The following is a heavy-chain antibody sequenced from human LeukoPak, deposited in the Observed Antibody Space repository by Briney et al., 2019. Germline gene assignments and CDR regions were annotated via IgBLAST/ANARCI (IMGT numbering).Heavy chain of an antibody. CDR1: GFTFSSYA. CDR2: ISGSGGST. Sequence: GGSLRLSCAASGFTFSSYAMNWVRPAPGKGLEWVSAISGSGGSTYYADSVKGRFTISRDNSKNTLYLQMNSLRAEDTAVYYCAKAWSMIVVVSDYWGQGTLVTVSS. D-gene: IGHD3-22*01. CDR3: AKAWSMIVVVSDY. V-gene: IGHV3-23*01. J-gene: IGHJ4*02.